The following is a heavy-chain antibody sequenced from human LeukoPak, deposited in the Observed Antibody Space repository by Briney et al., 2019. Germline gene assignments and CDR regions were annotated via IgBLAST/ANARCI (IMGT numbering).Heavy chain of an antibody. CDR1: GYIFTDYY. CDR3: ARERRGVDTAMVPDY. V-gene: IGHV1-46*03. Sequence: GASVKVSCKTSGYIFTDYYMHWVRQAPGQGLEWMGIINPSGGSTSYAQKFQGRVTMTRDTSTSTVYMELSSLRSEDTAVYYCARERRGVDTAMVPDYWGQGALVTVSS. J-gene: IGHJ4*02. CDR2: INPSGGST. D-gene: IGHD5-18*01.